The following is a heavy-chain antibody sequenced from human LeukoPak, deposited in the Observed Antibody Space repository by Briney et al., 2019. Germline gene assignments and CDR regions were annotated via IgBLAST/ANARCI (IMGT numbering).Heavy chain of an antibody. Sequence: ASVKVSCKASGYTFTGYFMHWVRQAPGQGLEWMGRINPNSGDTNYAQSFQGRVTMTRDTSISTAYMELSRLRSDDTAIYYCAGDLSSTSNWELDYWGQGTLVTVSS. J-gene: IGHJ4*02. CDR3: AGDLSSTSNWELDY. V-gene: IGHV1-2*06. D-gene: IGHD7-27*01. CDR2: INPNSGDT. CDR1: GYTFTGYF.